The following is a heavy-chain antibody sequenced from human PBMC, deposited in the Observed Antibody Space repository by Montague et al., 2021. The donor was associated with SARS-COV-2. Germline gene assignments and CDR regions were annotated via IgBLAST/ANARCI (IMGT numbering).Heavy chain of an antibody. D-gene: IGHD2-2*01. Sequence: SETLSLTCNVSGDSISGYYWSWIRQTQGKGLEWIGYIHSSGSTNYNPSLKSRLPISVDVSNNQFSLKLHSVTAADTAVYYCVSEGDCSGTTCYGWFDPWGQGNLVIVSS. V-gene: IGHV4-59*01. CDR3: VSEGDCSGTTCYGWFDP. CDR1: GDSISGYY. J-gene: IGHJ5*02. CDR2: IHSSGST.